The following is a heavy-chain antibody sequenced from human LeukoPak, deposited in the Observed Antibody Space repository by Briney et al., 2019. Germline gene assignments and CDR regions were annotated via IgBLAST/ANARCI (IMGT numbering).Heavy chain of an antibody. Sequence: PGGSLRLSCAASGFTFDDYAMHWVRQAPGKGLEWVSGISWNSGSIGYADSVKGRFTISRDNAKNSLYLQMNSLRAEDTAVYYCANDPFWSGSVVIGEGPMEGATGFDYWGQGTLVTVSS. V-gene: IGHV3-9*01. CDR1: GFTFDDYA. CDR3: ANDPFWSGSVVIGEGPMEGATGFDY. D-gene: IGHD3-3*01. CDR2: ISWNSGSI. J-gene: IGHJ4*02.